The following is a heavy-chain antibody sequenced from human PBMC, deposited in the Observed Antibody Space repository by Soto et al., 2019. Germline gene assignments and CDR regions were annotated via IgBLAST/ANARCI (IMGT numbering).Heavy chain of an antibody. Sequence: GGSLRLSCAASRFTFSDYYMSWIRQAPGKGLEWVSYISSSGITIYYADSVKGRFTISRDKAKNSLYLQMNSLRAEETAVYYCARGKLWSSTSDYYGMDVWGQGTTVTV. D-gene: IGHD5-18*01. CDR2: ISSSGITI. CDR3: ARGKLWSSTSDYYGMDV. V-gene: IGHV3-11*01. CDR1: RFTFSDYY. J-gene: IGHJ6*02.